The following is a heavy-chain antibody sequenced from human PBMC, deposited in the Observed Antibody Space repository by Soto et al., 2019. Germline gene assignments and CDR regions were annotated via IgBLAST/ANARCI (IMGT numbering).Heavy chain of an antibody. J-gene: IGHJ5*02. CDR3: AREYSNPRGGLDP. D-gene: IGHD4-4*01. V-gene: IGHV3-7*01. Sequence: GGSLRLSCAASGFTSSGYWMTWVRQAPGKGLEWVANINQDGSEKYYVDSVKGRFTISRDNAKDSLYLQMNSLRAEDTAIYYCAREYSNPRGGLDPWGQGTLVTVYS. CDR1: GFTSSGYW. CDR2: INQDGSEK.